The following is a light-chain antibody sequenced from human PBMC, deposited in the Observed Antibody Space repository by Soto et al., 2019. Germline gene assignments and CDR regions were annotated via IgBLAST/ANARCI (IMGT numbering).Light chain of an antibody. CDR1: SSNIGSNT. J-gene: IGLJ2*01. V-gene: IGLV1-44*01. Sequence: QSVLTQPPSASGTPGQRVTISCSGSSSNIGSNTENSYQQLPGTAPTLLIYSNNHQPSGVPDLSSATNSGTSASLAISGHQSEDDDDYCCAAWDGSLNGIVFGGGTKLNVL. CDR3: AAWDGSLNGIV. CDR2: SNN.